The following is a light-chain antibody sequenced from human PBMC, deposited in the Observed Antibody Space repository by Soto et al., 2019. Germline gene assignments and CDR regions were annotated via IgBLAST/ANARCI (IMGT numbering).Light chain of an antibody. V-gene: IGLV2-14*03. CDR3: SSYTTSTPVV. CDR1: SSDIGSYNY. Sequence: QSALTQPASVSGSPGQSITISCTGTSSDIGSYNYVTWYQQHPGKAPKVMIFDVSNRPSGVSNRFSGSKSGNTASLTISGPQIEDEADYYCSSYTTSTPVVFGGGTKLTVL. CDR2: DVS. J-gene: IGLJ3*02.